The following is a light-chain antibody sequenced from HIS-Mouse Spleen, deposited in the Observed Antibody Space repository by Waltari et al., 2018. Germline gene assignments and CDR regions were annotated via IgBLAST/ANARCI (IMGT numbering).Light chain of an antibody. J-gene: IGLJ1*01. Sequence: QSALTQPPSASGSPGQSVTISCPGTSSDVGGYNSGSWYQQHPGKAPKLMIYDVSKRPSGVPDRFSGSKSGNTASLTVSGLQAEDEADYYCSSYAGSNNYVFGTGTKVTVL. V-gene: IGLV2-8*01. CDR1: SSDVGGYNS. CDR3: SSYAGSNNYV. CDR2: DVS.